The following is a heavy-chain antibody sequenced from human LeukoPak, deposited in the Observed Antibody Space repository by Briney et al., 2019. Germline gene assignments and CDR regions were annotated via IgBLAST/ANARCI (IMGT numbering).Heavy chain of an antibody. CDR2: IYYSGST. J-gene: IGHJ3*02. CDR3: ATPRYCSSTSCPDHAFDI. V-gene: IGHV4-39*07. Sequence: SETLSLTCTVSGGSISSSSYYWGWIRQPPGKGLEWIGSIYYSGSTYYNPSLKSRVTISVDTSKNQFSLKLSSVTAADTAVYYCATPRYCSSTSCPDHAFDIWGQGTMVNVSS. D-gene: IGHD2-2*01. CDR1: GGSISSSSYY.